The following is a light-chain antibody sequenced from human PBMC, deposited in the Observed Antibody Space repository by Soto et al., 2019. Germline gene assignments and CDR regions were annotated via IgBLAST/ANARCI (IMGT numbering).Light chain of an antibody. J-gene: IGKJ5*01. CDR1: QSVSSN. V-gene: IGKV3-11*01. Sequence: EIVMTQSPATLSVSPGERATLSCMAIQSVSSNLAWYEQKPGKAPRLLIYDASNRATGIPARFSGSGSGTGFTLTISSLEPEDFEVYYCQQRSKSPITFGQGTRLEIK. CDR3: QQRSKSPIT. CDR2: DAS.